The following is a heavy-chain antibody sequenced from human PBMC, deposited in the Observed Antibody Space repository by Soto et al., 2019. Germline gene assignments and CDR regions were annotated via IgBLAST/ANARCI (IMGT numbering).Heavy chain of an antibody. V-gene: IGHV1-3*04. D-gene: IGHD3-10*02. Sequence: QAQLVQSGAEVTKPGASVKISCKASGYMFTTFPIHWVRQAPGQGLEWMGWINTANGDTKYSLKYEGRITLTRDPSTVTTDLELTTVPSEDTAVYFCARDRQPKAYYVNDAFNVWGQGTMISVS. CDR2: INTANGDT. J-gene: IGHJ3*01. CDR3: ARDRQPKAYYVNDAFNV. CDR1: GYMFTTFP.